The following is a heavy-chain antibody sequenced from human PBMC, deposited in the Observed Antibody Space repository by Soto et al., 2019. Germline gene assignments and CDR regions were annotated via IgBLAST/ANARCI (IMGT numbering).Heavy chain of an antibody. J-gene: IGHJ5*02. CDR3: ARDDGIVARREGWFDP. CDR2: ISAYNGNT. D-gene: IGHD6-6*01. V-gene: IGHV1-18*01. Sequence: QVQLVQSGAEVKKPGASVKVSCKASGYTFTSYGISWVRQAPGQGLEWMGWISAYNGNTNYAQKLQGRVTMTTDTSTSTAYRELRGLRSDDTAVYYCARDDGIVARREGWFDPWGQGTLVTVSS. CDR1: GYTFTSYG.